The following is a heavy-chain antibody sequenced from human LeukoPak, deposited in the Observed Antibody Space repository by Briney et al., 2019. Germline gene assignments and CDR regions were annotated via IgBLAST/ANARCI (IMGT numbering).Heavy chain of an antibody. J-gene: IGHJ4*02. CDR2: ISSGGGTT. D-gene: IGHD3-22*01. Sequence: GGSLRLSCAASGFTFSNYAMTWVRQAPGKGREWVSAISSGGGTTYYADSVKGRLTISRDNSKNTLSLQMNSLRVEDTAVYYCARSYYDSRGYIYYFDYWGQGTLVTVSS. CDR3: ARSYYDSRGYIYYFDY. V-gene: IGHV3-23*01. CDR1: GFTFSNYA.